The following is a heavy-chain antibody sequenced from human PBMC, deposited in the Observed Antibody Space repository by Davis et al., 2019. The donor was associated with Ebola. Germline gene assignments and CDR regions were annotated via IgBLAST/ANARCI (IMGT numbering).Heavy chain of an antibody. J-gene: IGHJ4*02. CDR1: GGICSIFG. Sequence: SVQVSCKASGGICSIFGINWVRQAPAQGLEWIGVIIPTYATSYYSQMFQGRVTSTADASTRTAYMELSSLISEDTAVYFCARSAISYCSGGSCYFDYWGQGTLVTVSS. CDR2: IIPTYATS. CDR3: ARSAISYCSGGSCYFDY. V-gene: IGHV1-69*13. D-gene: IGHD2-15*01.